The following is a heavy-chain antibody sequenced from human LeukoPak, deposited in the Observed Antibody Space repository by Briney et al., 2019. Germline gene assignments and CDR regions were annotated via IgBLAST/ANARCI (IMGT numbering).Heavy chain of an antibody. CDR1: GGSISSYY. J-gene: IGHJ4*02. D-gene: IGHD6-13*01. CDR2: ISDIGSI. V-gene: IGHV4-59*08. Sequence: SETLSLTCTVSGGSISSYYWSWIRQPPGKGLEWIAYISDIGSINYNPSLKSRVTISLDTSKNQVSLTLSSVTAADTAVYYCARRYSSRWYYFDYWGQGTLLTVSS. CDR3: ARRYSSRWYYFDY.